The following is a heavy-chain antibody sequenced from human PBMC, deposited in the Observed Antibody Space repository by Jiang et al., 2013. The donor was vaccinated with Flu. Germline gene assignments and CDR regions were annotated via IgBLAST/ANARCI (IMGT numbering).Heavy chain of an antibody. CDR3: ARRVALYKTSDYSYYFDH. D-gene: IGHD3-16*01. CDR2: IWHTGST. CDR1: GGSISSGDYS. Sequence: GSGLVKPSQTLSLTCAVSGGSISSGDYSWSWIRQPPGKGLEWIGYIWHTGSTYSNPSLRGRVIVSMDKSKNQFSLKLSSVTAADTAVYYCARRVALYKTSDYSYYFDHWGQGALVTVSS. V-gene: IGHV4-30-2*01. J-gene: IGHJ4*02.